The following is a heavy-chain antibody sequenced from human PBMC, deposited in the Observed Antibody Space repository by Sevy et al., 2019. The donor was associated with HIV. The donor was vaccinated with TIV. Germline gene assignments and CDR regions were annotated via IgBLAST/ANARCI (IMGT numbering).Heavy chain of an antibody. J-gene: IGHJ5*02. CDR2: ISSSSSYT. V-gene: IGHV3-11*06. CDR1: GFTLSDYY. D-gene: IGHD3-10*01. Sequence: GGSLRLSCAASGFTLSDYYMSWIRQAPGKGLEWVSYISSSSSYTNYAYSVKGRFTISRDNAKNSLYLQMNSLRAEDTAVYYCARGPRYYYGSGSYYRGKTTWFDPWGQGSLVTVSS. CDR3: ARGPRYYYGSGSYYRGKTTWFDP.